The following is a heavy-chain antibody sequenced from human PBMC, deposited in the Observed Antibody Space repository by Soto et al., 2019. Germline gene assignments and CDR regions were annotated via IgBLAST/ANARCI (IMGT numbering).Heavy chain of an antibody. CDR1: GFTFSDYA. CDR3: AKLLRPGRPRFYF. CDR2: ISSSGDDP. V-gene: IGHV3-23*01. J-gene: IGHJ4*02. D-gene: IGHD2-15*01. Sequence: EVQLLESGGGLVQPGGSLRLSCAASGFTFSDYAMRWVRQAPGKGLDWVSAISSSGDDPFYADSVKGRFTISRDNSKNTLYLQVHSLRAEDTAVYYCAKLLRPGRPRFYFSGQGTRVTVST.